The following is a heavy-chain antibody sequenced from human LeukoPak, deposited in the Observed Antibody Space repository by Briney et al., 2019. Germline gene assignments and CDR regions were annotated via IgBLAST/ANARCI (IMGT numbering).Heavy chain of an antibody. CDR1: GYSFSSGFY. CDR3: ARVVGWYSIFDY. CDR2: IFHSGST. J-gene: IGHJ4*02. V-gene: IGHV4-38-2*02. Sequence: PSETLSLTCSVSGYSFSSGFYWGWIRQPPGKGLEWIGSIFHSGSTYYNPSLKSRVTISVDTSKNQFSLKLSSVTAADTAVYYCARVVGWYSIFDYWGQGTLVTVSS. D-gene: IGHD6-19*01.